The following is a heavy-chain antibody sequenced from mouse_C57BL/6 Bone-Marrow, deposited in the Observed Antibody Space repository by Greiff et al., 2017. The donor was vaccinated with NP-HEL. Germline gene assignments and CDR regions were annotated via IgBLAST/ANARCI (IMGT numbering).Heavy chain of an antibody. CDR1: GFNIKDDY. Sequence: EVHLVESGAELVRPGASVKLSCTASGFNIKDDYMHWVKQRPEQGLEWIGWIDPENGDTEYASKFQGKATITADTSSNTAYLQLSSLTSEDTAVYYCTPHGYEAYFDYWGQGTTLPVSS. D-gene: IGHD2-2*01. V-gene: IGHV14-4*01. CDR2: IDPENGDT. CDR3: TPHGYEAYFDY. J-gene: IGHJ2*01.